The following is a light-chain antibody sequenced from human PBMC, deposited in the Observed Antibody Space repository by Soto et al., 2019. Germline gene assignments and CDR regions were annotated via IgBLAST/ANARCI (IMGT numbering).Light chain of an antibody. J-gene: IGKJ4*01. CDR3: QQYNSYPLT. CDR2: DAS. V-gene: IGKV1-5*01. Sequence: DRQMTHSPSTQSASVGDRVTITCRASQSISSWLAWYQQKPGKAPKLLIYDASSLESGVPSRFSGSGSGTEFTLTISSLQPDDFATYYCQQYNSYPLTFGGGTKVDIK. CDR1: QSISSW.